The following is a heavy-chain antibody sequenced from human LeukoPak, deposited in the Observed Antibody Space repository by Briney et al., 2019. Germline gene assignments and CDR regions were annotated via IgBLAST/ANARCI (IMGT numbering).Heavy chain of an antibody. CDR2: INSSGGST. D-gene: IGHD3-22*01. J-gene: IGHJ4*02. Sequence: ASVKVSCKASGYTFTSYDMHWVRQAPGQGLEWMGIINSSGGSTSYAQRFAGRVTMTRDMSTSTFYLELSSLRSEDTAVYYCARGAYYDSSGYYLYFDYWGQGTLVTVSS. CDR1: GYTFTSYD. CDR3: ARGAYYDSSGYYLYFDY. V-gene: IGHV1-46*01.